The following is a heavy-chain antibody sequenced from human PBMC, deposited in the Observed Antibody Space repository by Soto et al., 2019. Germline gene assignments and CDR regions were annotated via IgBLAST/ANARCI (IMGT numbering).Heavy chain of an antibody. CDR2: ISGSGGST. D-gene: IGHD3-3*01. V-gene: IGHV3-23*01. J-gene: IGHJ5*02. Sequence: EVQLLESGGGLVQPGGSLRLFCAASGFTFSSYAMSWVRQAPGRGLEWVSAISGSGGSTYYADSVKGRFTISRDNSKNTLYLQMNSLRAEDTAVYYCAKDRGYYDFWSGYPSRWFDPWGQGTLVTVSS. CDR1: GFTFSSYA. CDR3: AKDRGYYDFWSGYPSRWFDP.